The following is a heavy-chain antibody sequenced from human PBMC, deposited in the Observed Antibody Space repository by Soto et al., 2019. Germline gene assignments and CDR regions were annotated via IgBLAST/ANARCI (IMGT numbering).Heavy chain of an antibody. CDR2: IYYSGST. J-gene: IGHJ5*02. CDR1: GGSISSGGYY. V-gene: IGHV4-31*03. D-gene: IGHD1-1*01. Sequence: SETLSLTCTVSGGSISSGGYYWTWIRQHPGKGLEWIGYIYYSGSTYYNPSLKSRVTISADTSKKQFSLKLSSVTAADTAVYYCARGPTGSNWFDPWGQGTLVTVS. CDR3: ARGPTGSNWFDP.